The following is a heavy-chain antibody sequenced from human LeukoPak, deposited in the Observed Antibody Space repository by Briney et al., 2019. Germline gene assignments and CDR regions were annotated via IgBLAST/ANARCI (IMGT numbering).Heavy chain of an antibody. J-gene: IGHJ6*02. CDR2: IIPILGIA. CDR1: GGTFSSYA. CDR3: ARSLSGGRVGATGGWDYYYYGMDV. D-gene: IGHD1-26*01. Sequence: SVKVSCKASGGTFSSYAISWVRQAPGQGLEWMGRIIPILGIANYAQKFQGRVTITADKSTSTAYMELSSLRSEDTAVYYCARSLSGGRVGATGGWDYYYYGMDVWGQGTTVTVSS. V-gene: IGHV1-69*04.